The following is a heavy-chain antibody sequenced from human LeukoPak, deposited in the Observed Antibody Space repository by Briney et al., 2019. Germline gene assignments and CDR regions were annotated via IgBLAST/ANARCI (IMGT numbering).Heavy chain of an antibody. J-gene: IGHJ3*02. Sequence: ASETLSLTCTVSGGSISCSSYYWDWIRQPPGKGLEWIGTIYYSGTTYYNPSLKSRVTISVDTSRNQFSLKLSSVTATDTAVYYCARMIGDDAFDIWGQGTMVTVSS. V-gene: IGHV4-39*01. D-gene: IGHD3-22*01. CDR3: ARMIGDDAFDI. CDR2: IYYSGTT. CDR1: GGSISCSSYY.